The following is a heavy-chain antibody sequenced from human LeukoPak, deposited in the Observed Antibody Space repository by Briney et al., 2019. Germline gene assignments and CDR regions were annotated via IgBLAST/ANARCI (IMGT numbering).Heavy chain of an antibody. CDR1: GFTFSSYW. CDR3: ASPIAAAGIDY. Sequence: GGSLRLSCAASGFTFSSYWMSWVRQAPGEGLEWVANIKQDGSEKYYVDSVKGRFTISRDNAKNSLYLQMNSLRAEDTAVYYCASPIAAAGIDYWGQGTLVTVSS. V-gene: IGHV3-7*01. J-gene: IGHJ4*02. CDR2: IKQDGSEK. D-gene: IGHD6-13*01.